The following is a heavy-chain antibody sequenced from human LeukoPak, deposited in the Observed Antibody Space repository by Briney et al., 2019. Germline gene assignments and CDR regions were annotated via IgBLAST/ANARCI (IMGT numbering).Heavy chain of an antibody. CDR2: IYYSGST. J-gene: IGHJ6*02. V-gene: IGHV4-31*03. Sequence: PSETLSLTCTVSGGSICSGGYYWSWIRQHPGKGLEWIGYIYYSGSTYYNPSLKSRVTISVDTSKNQFSLKLSSVTAADTAVYYCARDKDGSSWYYGMDVWGQGTTVTVSS. D-gene: IGHD6-13*01. CDR1: GGSICSGGYY. CDR3: ARDKDGSSWYYGMDV.